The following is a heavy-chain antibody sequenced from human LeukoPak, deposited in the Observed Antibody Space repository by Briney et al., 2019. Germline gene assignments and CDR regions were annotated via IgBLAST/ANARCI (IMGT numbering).Heavy chain of an antibody. CDR1: GFTFSSYG. CDR2: IRYEGSNK. CDR3: AKNRRSGYYGSGSYYVDY. J-gene: IGHJ4*02. Sequence: GGSLRLSCAASGFTFSSYGMHWVRQAPGKGLEWVAFIRYEGSNKYYADSVKGRFTISRDNSKNTLYLQMNSLRAEDTAVYYCAKNRRSGYYGSGSYYVDYWGQGTLVTVSS. D-gene: IGHD3-10*01. V-gene: IGHV3-30*02.